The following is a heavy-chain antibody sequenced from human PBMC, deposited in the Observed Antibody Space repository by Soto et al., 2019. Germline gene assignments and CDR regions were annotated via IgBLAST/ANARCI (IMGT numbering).Heavy chain of an antibody. CDR3: ARDGVSSWFDY. Sequence: SETLSLTCTVSGGSISSSSYYWGWIRQPPGKGLEWIGSIYYSGSTYYNPSLKSRVTISVDTSKNQFSLKLSSVTAADTAVYYCARDGVSSWFDYWGQGTLVTVSS. CDR1: GGSISSSSYY. D-gene: IGHD6-13*01. CDR2: IYYSGST. J-gene: IGHJ4*02. V-gene: IGHV4-39*07.